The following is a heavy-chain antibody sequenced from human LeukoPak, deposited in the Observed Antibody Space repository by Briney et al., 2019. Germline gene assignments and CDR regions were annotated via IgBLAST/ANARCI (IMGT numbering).Heavy chain of an antibody. V-gene: IGHV1-18*01. CDR3: ASGNYYDSSGYYRYFDY. Sequence: ASVTVSCKASGYAFTSYGISWVRQAPGQGLEWMGWISAYNGNTNYAQKLQGRVTMTTDTSTSTAYMELRSLRSDDTAVYYCASGNYYDSSGYYRYFDYWGQGTLVTVSS. D-gene: IGHD3-22*01. CDR2: ISAYNGNT. J-gene: IGHJ4*02. CDR1: GYAFTSYG.